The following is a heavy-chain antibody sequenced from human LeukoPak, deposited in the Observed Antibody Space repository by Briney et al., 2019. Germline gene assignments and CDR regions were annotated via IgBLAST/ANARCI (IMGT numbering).Heavy chain of an antibody. CDR2: IYSTGTT. V-gene: IGHV4-39*07. CDR3: ARETGPEGYVDPNDAFHI. Sequence: SETLSLTCSVSGGSISSSSYYWGWIRQPPGKGLEWIGSIYSTGTTYRNPSLKSRVTILVDTSNNQFSLKLSSVTAADTAVYFCARETGPEGYVDPNDAFHIWGQGTGVTVSS. J-gene: IGHJ3*02. D-gene: IGHD3-9*01. CDR1: GGSISSSSYY.